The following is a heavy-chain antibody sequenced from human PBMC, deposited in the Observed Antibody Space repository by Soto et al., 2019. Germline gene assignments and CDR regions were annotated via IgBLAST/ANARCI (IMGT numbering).Heavy chain of an antibody. Sequence: SETLSLTCTVSGGSVSSGSYYWSWIRQPPGKGLEWIGYIYYSGSTNYNPSLKSRVTISVDTSKNQFSLKLSSVTAADTAVYYCARQIQLRPNFDYCGQGTLVTVSS. CDR1: GGSVSSGSYY. D-gene: IGHD5-18*01. V-gene: IGHV4-61*01. CDR2: IYYSGST. J-gene: IGHJ4*02. CDR3: ARQIQLRPNFDY.